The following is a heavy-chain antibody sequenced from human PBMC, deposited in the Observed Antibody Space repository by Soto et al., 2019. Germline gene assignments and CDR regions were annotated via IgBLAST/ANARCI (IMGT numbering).Heavy chain of an antibody. V-gene: IGHV1-2*02. CDR3: ARGSGRLVPEL. Sequence: ASVKVSCKASGYMFTGNYMHWVRQAPGQGLEYMGWINPNSGATNYAQKFQGRVTMTRNTSISTAYMELSSLRSEDTAVYYCARGSGRLVPELWGQGTLVTVSS. CDR2: INPNSGAT. D-gene: IGHD6-6*01. J-gene: IGHJ4*02. CDR1: GYMFTGNY.